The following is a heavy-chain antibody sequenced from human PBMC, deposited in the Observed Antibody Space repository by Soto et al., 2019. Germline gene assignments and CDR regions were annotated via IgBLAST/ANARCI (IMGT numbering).Heavy chain of an antibody. Sequence: QVQLVQSGAEVKKPGSSVKVSCKASGSTFSSSAITWVRQAPGQGLEWMGGIIPIFGTANYAQKFQGRVTITADESTSTADMELSRLRSEDTAVYYCARDRGPSSGYYPYWFDPWGQGTLVTVSS. CDR3: ARDRGPSSGYYPYWFDP. V-gene: IGHV1-69*12. J-gene: IGHJ5*02. CDR1: GSTFSSSA. CDR2: IIPIFGTA. D-gene: IGHD3-22*01.